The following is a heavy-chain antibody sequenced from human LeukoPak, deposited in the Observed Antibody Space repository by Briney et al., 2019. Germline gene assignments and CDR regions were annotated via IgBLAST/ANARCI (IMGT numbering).Heavy chain of an antibody. D-gene: IGHD1-26*01. J-gene: IGHJ4*02. V-gene: IGHV3-23*01. CDR2: ISGSGGST. CDR3: AKDQAPTVGATDY. Sequence: PGGSLRLSCAASGFTFSSYAMSWVRQAPGKGLEWVSAISGSGGSTYYADSVKGRFTISRDDSRNTLYLQMNSLRADDTAVYYCAKDQAPTVGATDYWGQGTLVTVSS. CDR1: GFTFSSYA.